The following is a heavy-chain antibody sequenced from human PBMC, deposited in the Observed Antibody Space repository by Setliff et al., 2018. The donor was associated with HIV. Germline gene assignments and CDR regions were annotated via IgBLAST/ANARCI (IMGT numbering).Heavy chain of an antibody. CDR1: GYTFTSYG. CDR2: ISAYNGNT. V-gene: IGHV1-18*01. CDR3: ARVPYDCAYCYFDY. J-gene: IGHJ4*02. D-gene: IGHD2-21*01. Sequence: ASVKVSCKASGYTFTSYGISWVRQAPGQGLEWMGWISAYNGNTNYAQKLQGRVTMTTDTSTSTAYMELRSLRSDDTAVYYCARVPYDCAYCYFDYWGQGTLVTVSS.